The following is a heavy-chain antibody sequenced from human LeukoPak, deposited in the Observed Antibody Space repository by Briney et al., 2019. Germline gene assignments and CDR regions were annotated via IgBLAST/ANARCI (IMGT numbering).Heavy chain of an antibody. Sequence: TSETLSLTCTVSGGSMSSYYWGWIRQPPGKGLEWIGYIYRSGGTNYNPSVRSRVSISLDTSKNQFSLRLSSVTAADTAVYFCARRYNSGWSPTHDYWGQGILVTVST. D-gene: IGHD6-19*01. V-gene: IGHV4-59*01. CDR1: GGSMSSYY. CDR2: IYRSGGT. J-gene: IGHJ4*02. CDR3: ARRYNSGWSPTHDY.